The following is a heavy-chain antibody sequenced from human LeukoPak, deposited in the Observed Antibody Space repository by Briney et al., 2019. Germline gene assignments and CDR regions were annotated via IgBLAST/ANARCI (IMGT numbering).Heavy chain of an antibody. V-gene: IGHV1-18*01. Sequence: GASVKVSCKASGYTFTSYGISWVRQAPGQGLEWMGWISAYNGNTNYAQKLQGRVTMTTDTSTSTAYMKLRSLRSDDTAVYYCARRGVVVPAARTSEYYYYYYMDVWGKGTTVTVSS. CDR3: ARRGVVVPAARTSEYYYYYYMDV. D-gene: IGHD2-2*01. J-gene: IGHJ6*03. CDR2: ISAYNGNT. CDR1: GYTFTSYG.